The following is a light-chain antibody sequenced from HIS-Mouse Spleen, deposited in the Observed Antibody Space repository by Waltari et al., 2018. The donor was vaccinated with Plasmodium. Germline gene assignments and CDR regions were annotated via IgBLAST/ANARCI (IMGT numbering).Light chain of an antibody. V-gene: IGLV3-10*01. J-gene: IGLJ3*02. CDR2: EDS. CDR1: ALPKKY. CDR3: YSTDSSGNHRV. Sequence: SYELTQPPSVSVYPGQTARITCCGDALPKKYAYWYQQKSGQAPLLVIYEDSKRPSGIPERFSGSSSGTMATLTISGDQVEDEADYYCYSTDSSGNHRVFGGGTKLTVL.